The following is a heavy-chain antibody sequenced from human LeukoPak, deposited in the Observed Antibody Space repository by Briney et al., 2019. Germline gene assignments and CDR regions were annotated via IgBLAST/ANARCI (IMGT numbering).Heavy chain of an antibody. Sequence: GGSLRLSCAASGFTFSTYEMNWVRQAPGKGPEWVSYISSSGSTIYYADSVKGRFTISRDNAKNSLYLQMNSLRAEDTAVYYCARDSSYYGSGSFSDWGQGTLVTVSS. CDR3: ARDSSYYGSGSFSD. J-gene: IGHJ4*02. D-gene: IGHD3-10*01. CDR2: ISSSGSTI. V-gene: IGHV3-48*03. CDR1: GFTFSTYE.